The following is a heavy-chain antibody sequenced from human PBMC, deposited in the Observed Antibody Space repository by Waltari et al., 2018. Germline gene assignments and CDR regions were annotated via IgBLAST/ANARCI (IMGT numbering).Heavy chain of an antibody. Sequence: QVQLVQSGAEVKKPGSSVKVSCKASGGTFSSYAISWVRQAPGQGLEWMGRISPIFGTANYAQKFQGRVTITTDESTSTGYMELSSLRSEDTAVYYCARGYSSGWYYFDYWGQGTLVTVSS. D-gene: IGHD6-19*01. V-gene: IGHV1-69*05. CDR3: ARGYSSGWYYFDY. CDR2: ISPIFGTA. J-gene: IGHJ4*02. CDR1: GGTFSSYA.